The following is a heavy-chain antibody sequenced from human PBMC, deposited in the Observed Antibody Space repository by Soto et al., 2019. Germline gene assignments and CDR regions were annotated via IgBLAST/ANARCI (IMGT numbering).Heavy chain of an antibody. Sequence: QLQLQESGPGLVKPSETLSLTCTVSGGSISSSSYYWGWIRQPPGKGLEWIGNIYYSGSTYHNPSLKSRVTVSVDTSKNQFSLKVSSVTAADTAVYYCARVLGGSGSYHFDYWGQGTLVTVSS. CDR2: IYYSGST. V-gene: IGHV4-39*01. CDR3: ARVLGGSGSYHFDY. J-gene: IGHJ4*02. CDR1: GGSISSSSYY. D-gene: IGHD3-10*01.